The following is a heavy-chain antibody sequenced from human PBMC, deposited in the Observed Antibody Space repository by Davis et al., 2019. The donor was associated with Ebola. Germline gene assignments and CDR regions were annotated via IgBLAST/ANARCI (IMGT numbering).Heavy chain of an antibody. CDR2: ISYSGST. Sequence: PSETLSLTCTVSGGSISNHYWIWIRQPPGKGLEWIGYISYSGSTNYNPSLKSRVAISVDTSKNQFSLNLNSVTAADTAVYYCARALVTYYYDSSGYSSGYYYMDVWGKGTTVTVSS. J-gene: IGHJ6*03. V-gene: IGHV4-59*11. CDR3: ARALVTYYYDSSGYSSGYYYMDV. CDR1: GGSISNHY. D-gene: IGHD3-22*01.